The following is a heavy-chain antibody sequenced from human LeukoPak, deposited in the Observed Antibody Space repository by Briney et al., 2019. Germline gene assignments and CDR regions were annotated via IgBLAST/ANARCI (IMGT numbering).Heavy chain of an antibody. CDR3: ARGRRGYSYGPGSGSFDY. D-gene: IGHD5-18*01. CDR2: INHSGST. Sequence: PSETLSLTCAAYGGSFSGYYWSWIRQPPGKGLEWIGEINHSGSTNYNPSLKSRVTISVDTSKNQFSLKLSSVTAADTAVYYCARGRRGYSYGPGSGSFDYWGQGTLVTVSS. J-gene: IGHJ4*02. V-gene: IGHV4-34*01. CDR1: GGSFSGYY.